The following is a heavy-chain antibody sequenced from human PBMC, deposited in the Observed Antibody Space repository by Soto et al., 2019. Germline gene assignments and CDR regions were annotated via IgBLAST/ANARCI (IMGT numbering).Heavy chain of an antibody. CDR2: ISTGGTYL. CDR1: GFSFRTHT. Sequence: GGSLRLSCVASGFSFRTHTLVWVRQAPGKGLEWVSYISTGGTYLEYAHSVKGRFTISRDDAADSVFLQMNSLRGDDTAVYYCVKGGEDITSPYGMDVWGQGTTVTVSS. CDR3: VKGGEDITSPYGMDV. J-gene: IGHJ6*02. D-gene: IGHD2-2*01. V-gene: IGHV3-21*06.